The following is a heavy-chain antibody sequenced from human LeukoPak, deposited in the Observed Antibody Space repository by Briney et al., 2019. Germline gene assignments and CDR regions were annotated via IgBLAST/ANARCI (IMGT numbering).Heavy chain of an antibody. J-gene: IGHJ3*02. V-gene: IGHV4-59*01. Sequence: PSETLSLTCTVSGGSISSYYWSWIRQPPGKGLEWIGYIYYSGSTNYNPSLKSRVTISVDTSKNQFSLKLSSVTAADTAVYYCAGAGGSMIVVNDAFDIWGQGTMVTVSS. CDR3: AGAGGSMIVVNDAFDI. CDR1: GGSISSYY. CDR2: IYYSGST. D-gene: IGHD3-22*01.